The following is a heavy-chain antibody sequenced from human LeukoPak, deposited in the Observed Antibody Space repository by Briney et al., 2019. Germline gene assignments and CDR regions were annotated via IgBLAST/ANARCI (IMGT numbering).Heavy chain of an antibody. J-gene: IGHJ6*03. D-gene: IGHD3-3*01. Sequence: SETLSFTCAGYGGSFSGYYWSWIRQPQGKGLDWIGEINHSGSTNYNPSLKSRVTISVDTSKNQFSLKLSSVTAADTAVYYCARGITIFGVVIYYYYYMDVWGKGTTVTVSS. CDR3: ARGITIFGVVIYYYYYMDV. CDR1: GGSFSGYY. V-gene: IGHV4-34*01. CDR2: INHSGST.